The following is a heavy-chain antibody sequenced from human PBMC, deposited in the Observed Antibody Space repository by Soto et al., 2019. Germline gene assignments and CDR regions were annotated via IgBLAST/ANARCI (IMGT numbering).Heavy chain of an antibody. CDR1: GGSISSGDYY. CDR2: IYYSGST. D-gene: IGHD6-19*01. Sequence: SETLSLTCTVSGGSISSGDYYWSWIRQPPGKGLEWIGYIYYSGSTYYNPSLKSRVTISVDTSKNQFSLKLSSVTAADTAVYYCARAAVLHHYYYYYGMDVWGQGTTVTVSS. V-gene: IGHV4-30-4*01. J-gene: IGHJ6*02. CDR3: ARAAVLHHYYYYYGMDV.